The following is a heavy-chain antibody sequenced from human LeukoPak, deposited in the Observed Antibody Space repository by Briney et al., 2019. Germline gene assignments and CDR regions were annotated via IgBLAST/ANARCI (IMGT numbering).Heavy chain of an antibody. V-gene: IGHV3-23*01. J-gene: IGHJ4*02. Sequence: PGGSLRLSCAASGFTFSSYAMSWVRQAPGKGLEWVSAISGSGGSTYYADSVKGRFTISRDNCKNTLYLQMNSLRAADTALYYCAKTLVSYYYDSSGYYHPFDYWGQGILVTVSS. CDR3: AKTLVSYYYDSSGYYHPFDY. D-gene: IGHD3-22*01. CDR2: ISGSGGST. CDR1: GFTFSSYA.